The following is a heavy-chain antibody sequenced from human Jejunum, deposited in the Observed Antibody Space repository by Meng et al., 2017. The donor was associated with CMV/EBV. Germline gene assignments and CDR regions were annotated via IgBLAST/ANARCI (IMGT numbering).Heavy chain of an antibody. D-gene: IGHD2-15*01. V-gene: IGHV1-18*01. CDR2: ISPYIGNT. CDR3: ARDRGQDTVVVVADRGFDP. J-gene: IGHJ5*02. Sequence: QLVQSGAEVKKPGASVKVSCRASGYTFNNYGLNWVRQAPGQGLEWMGWISPYIGNTNYAQRFQGRLTLTTDTSTDTAYMELRSLSPDDTAIYYCARDRGQDTVVVVADRGFDPWGQGTLVTVSS. CDR1: GYTFNNYG.